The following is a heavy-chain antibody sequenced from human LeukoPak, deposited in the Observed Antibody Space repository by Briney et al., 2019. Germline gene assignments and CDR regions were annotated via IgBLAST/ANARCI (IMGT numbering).Heavy chain of an antibody. CDR3: ARAMVRGVIPDY. CDR1: GGSISSGGYY. V-gene: IGHV4-31*03. J-gene: IGHJ4*02. D-gene: IGHD3-10*01. Sequence: SQSLSLTCTVSGGSISSGGYYWSWICQHPGKGLEWIGYIYYSGSTYYNPSLKNRVTISVDTSKNQFSLKLSSVTAADTAVYYCARAMVRGVIPDYWGQGTLVTVSS. CDR2: IYYSGST.